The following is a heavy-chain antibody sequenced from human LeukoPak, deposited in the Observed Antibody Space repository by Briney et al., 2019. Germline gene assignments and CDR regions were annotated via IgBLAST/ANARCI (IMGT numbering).Heavy chain of an antibody. D-gene: IGHD3-16*01. Sequence: GGSLRLSCAASGFTFSSSAMSWVRQVPGKGLEWVSAISGSGGSTYYADSVKGRFTISRDNSKNTLYLQMNSLRAEDTAVYYCAKDPRHYDFLNWGQGTLVTVSS. CDR1: GFTFSSSA. CDR3: AKDPRHYDFLN. CDR2: ISGSGGST. V-gene: IGHV3-23*01. J-gene: IGHJ4*02.